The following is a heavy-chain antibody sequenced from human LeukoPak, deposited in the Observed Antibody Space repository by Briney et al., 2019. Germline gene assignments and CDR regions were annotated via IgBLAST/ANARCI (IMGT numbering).Heavy chain of an antibody. CDR1: GYRFISNY. CDR3: AREGSYCVGGDCYSFDF. D-gene: IGHD2-21*02. CDR2: MHPGNGNT. J-gene: IGHJ4*02. Sequence: ASVKVSCKASGYRFISNYIQWVRQAPGLGPQWMGWMHPGNGNTRYAEKFQGRVTMTRDTFINTAYMDLSSLTSDDTAVYYCAREGSYCVGGDCYSFDFWGQGTLVTVSS. V-gene: IGHV1-2*02.